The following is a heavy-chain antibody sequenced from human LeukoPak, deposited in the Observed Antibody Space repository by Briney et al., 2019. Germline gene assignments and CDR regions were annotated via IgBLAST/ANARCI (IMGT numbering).Heavy chain of an antibody. CDR3: ARSSSWHDLYIYY. Sequence: PSETLSLTYTVSGGSISSYYWSWIRQPPSKELEWIGYYSGNTNYNPSLKSRVTISVDTSKNQFSLKLSSVTAADTAVYYCARSSSWHDLYIYYWGQGTLVTVYS. D-gene: IGHD6-6*01. J-gene: IGHJ4*02. CDR2: YSGNT. CDR1: GGSISSYY. V-gene: IGHV4-59*03.